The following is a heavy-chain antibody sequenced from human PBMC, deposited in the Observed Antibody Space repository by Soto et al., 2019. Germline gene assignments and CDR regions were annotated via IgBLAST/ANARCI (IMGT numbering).Heavy chain of an antibody. J-gene: IGHJ6*02. Sequence: QVQLVESGGGVVQPGRSLRLSCAASGFTFSSYAMHWVRQAPGKGLEWVAVTSYDGSNEYYADSVKGRFTLSRDNLKNTPYRKIKSLRADDTDVYYCARDPSFYHGSGSFFYGMDVWGQGTKVTV. CDR2: TSYDGSNE. CDR1: GFTFSSYA. D-gene: IGHD3-10*01. CDR3: ARDPSFYHGSGSFFYGMDV. V-gene: IGHV3-30-3*01.